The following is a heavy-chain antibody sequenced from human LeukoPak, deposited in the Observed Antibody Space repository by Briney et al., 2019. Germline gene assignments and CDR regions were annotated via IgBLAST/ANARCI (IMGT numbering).Heavy chain of an antibody. J-gene: IGHJ4*02. Sequence: PSETLSLTCTVSGGSISSYYWSWIRQPPGKGLEWIGYIYYSGSTNYNPSLKSRVTISVDTSKNQFSLKLSSVTAADTAVYYCARRLYDYVWGSYRYTFPFDYWGQGTLVTVSS. CDR2: IYYSGST. CDR1: GGSISSYY. V-gene: IGHV4-59*12. CDR3: ARRLYDYVWGSYRYTFPFDY. D-gene: IGHD3-16*02.